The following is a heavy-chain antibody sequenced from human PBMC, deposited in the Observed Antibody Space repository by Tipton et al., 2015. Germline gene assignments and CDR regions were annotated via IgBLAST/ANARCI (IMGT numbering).Heavy chain of an antibody. Sequence: TLSLTCTVSGDSISSGNYYWSWIRQYPGKGLEWIGYISHTGSTNYNLSLKSRLTISVDTSKNQFSLRLRSVTAADTAVYFCARDRPIEVSLTYLTVYYGIDVWGPGTTISVSS. CDR2: ISHTGST. J-gene: IGHJ6*02. D-gene: IGHD3-10*02. V-gene: IGHV4-31*03. CDR3: ARDRPIEVSLTYLTVYYGIDV. CDR1: GDSISSGNYY.